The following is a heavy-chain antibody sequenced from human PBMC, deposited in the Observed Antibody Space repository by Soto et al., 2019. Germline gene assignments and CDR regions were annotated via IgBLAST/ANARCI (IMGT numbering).Heavy chain of an antibody. J-gene: IGHJ4*02. D-gene: IGHD1-1*01. CDR2: IKQDGTEK. Sequence: VQLVESGGGLVQPGGSLRLSCATSGFRFSGHWMSWVRQAPGKGLEWVATIKQDGTEKYYVDSVVGRFSISRDNAENSLFLQMNSLRAEDTAVYYCARLAGSTTIYDYWGQGTLVTVSS. V-gene: IGHV3-7*01. CDR1: GFRFSGHW. CDR3: ARLAGSTTIYDY.